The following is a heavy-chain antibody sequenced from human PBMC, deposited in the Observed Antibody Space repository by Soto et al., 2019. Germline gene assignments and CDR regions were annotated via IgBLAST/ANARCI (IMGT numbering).Heavy chain of an antibody. Sequence: QVQLVESGGGVVQPGRSLRLSCAASGFTFSSYGMHWVRQAPGKGLEWVAVIWYDGSNKYYADSVKGRFTISRDNSKNTLYLQMNSLRAEDTAVYYCARGEHYYDSSGYQLDYWGQGTLVTVSS. CDR3: ARGEHYYDSSGYQLDY. J-gene: IGHJ4*02. CDR2: IWYDGSNK. D-gene: IGHD3-22*01. V-gene: IGHV3-33*01. CDR1: GFTFSSYG.